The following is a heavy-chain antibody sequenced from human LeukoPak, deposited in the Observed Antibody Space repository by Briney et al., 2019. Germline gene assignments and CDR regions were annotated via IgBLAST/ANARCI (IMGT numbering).Heavy chain of an antibody. Sequence: RASVKVSCKASGYTFTSYYMHWVRQAPGQGLEWMGIINPSGGSTSYAQKFQGRVTMTRDTSTSTVYMELSSLRSEDTAVYYCARESIRGYSYGNVFDYWGQGTLVTVSS. D-gene: IGHD5-18*01. CDR2: INPSGGST. CDR3: ARESIRGYSYGNVFDY. J-gene: IGHJ4*02. CDR1: GYTFTSYY. V-gene: IGHV1-46*01.